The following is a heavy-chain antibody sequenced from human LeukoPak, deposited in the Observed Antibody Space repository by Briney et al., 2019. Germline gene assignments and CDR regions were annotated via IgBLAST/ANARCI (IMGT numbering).Heavy chain of an antibody. J-gene: IGHJ4*02. V-gene: IGHV4-39*07. D-gene: IGHD3-22*01. CDR3: AGTYDSSGYSLFDY. Sequence: KSSETLSLTCTVSGGYLRTDNYYWGWIRQTPGKGLEWIGCIYHSGSTYYNPSLKSPVTISMDTSKNQFSLKLSSVTAADTAVYYCAGTYDSSGYSLFDYWGQGTLVTVSS. CDR2: IYHSGST. CDR1: GGYLRTDNYY.